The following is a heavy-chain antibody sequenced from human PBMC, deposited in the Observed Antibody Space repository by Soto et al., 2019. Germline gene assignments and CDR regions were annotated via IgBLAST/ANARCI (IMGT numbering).Heavy chain of an antibody. CDR2: IGTTSRT. CDR1: GFIFSTYS. Sequence: DVQLVESGGDLVQPGGSLRLSCAASGFIFSTYSMNWVRQAPGKGLEWLSYIGTTSRTYYADSVKGRFTISRDNAKNSXSLQMNGLRVEDTAVYYCVRDEDKVPAGQHLVHGDYWGQGTLVTVSS. CDR3: VRDEDKVPAGQHLVHGDY. V-gene: IGHV3-48*01. J-gene: IGHJ4*02. D-gene: IGHD5-12*01.